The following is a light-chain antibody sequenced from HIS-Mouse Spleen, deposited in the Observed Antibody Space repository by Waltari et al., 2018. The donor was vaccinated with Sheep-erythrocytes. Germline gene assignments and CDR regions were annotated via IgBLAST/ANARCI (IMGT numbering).Light chain of an antibody. J-gene: IGLJ3*02. V-gene: IGLV2-23*01. Sequence: QPALSQPASVSRSPGPPITSPCTASSSAVGSYYLFPWYQQHPGKAPNLMIYEGSKRPSGVSNRFSGSKSGNTASLTISGLQAEDEADYYCCSYAGSSTPWVFGGGTKLTVL. CDR2: EGS. CDR1: SSAVGSYYL. CDR3: CSYAGSSTPWV.